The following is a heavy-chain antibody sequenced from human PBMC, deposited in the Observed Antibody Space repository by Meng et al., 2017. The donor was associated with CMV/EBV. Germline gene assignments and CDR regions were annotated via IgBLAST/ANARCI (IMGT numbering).Heavy chain of an antibody. V-gene: IGHV4-39*07. D-gene: IGHD6-13*01. CDR1: GGSISSSSYY. CDR2: IYYSGST. CDR3: ARDRGYSSSWRRGYYGMDV. Sequence: SETLSLTCTVSGGSISSSSYYWGWIRQPPGKGLEWIGSIYYSGSTNYNPSLKSRVTISVDTSKNQFSLKLSSVTAADTAVYYCARDRGYSSSWRRGYYGMDVWGQGTTVTVSS. J-gene: IGHJ6*02.